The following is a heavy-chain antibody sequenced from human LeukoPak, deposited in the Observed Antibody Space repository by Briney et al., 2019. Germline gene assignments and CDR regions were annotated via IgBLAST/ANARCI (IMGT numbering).Heavy chain of an antibody. Sequence: KPSETLSLTCDVSGYSISSGSYWGWMRQPPGRGLEWIASIFHNRGTFYNPPLKSRVTISLATSRNQFSLRLNSVTAADTAVYYCARHPGILTCFLGAIDNWGQGTQVTVSS. CDR1: GYSISSGSY. CDR3: ARHPGILTCFLGAIDN. J-gene: IGHJ4*02. CDR2: IFHNRGT. V-gene: IGHV4-38-2*01. D-gene: IGHD3-9*01.